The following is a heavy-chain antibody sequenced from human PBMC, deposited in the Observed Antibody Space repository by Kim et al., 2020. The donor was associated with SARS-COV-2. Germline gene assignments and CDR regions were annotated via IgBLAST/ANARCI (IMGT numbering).Heavy chain of an antibody. V-gene: IGHV3-43*02. J-gene: IGHJ6*02. CDR1: GFTFDDYA. D-gene: IGHD3-22*01. Sequence: GGSLRLSCAASGFTFDDYAMHWVRQAPGKGLEWVSLISGDGGSTYYADSVKGRFTISRDNSKNSLYLQMNSLRTEDTALYYCAKDLVYYYDSKLLPYYYGMDVWGQGTTVTVSS. CDR2: ISGDGGST. CDR3: AKDLVYYYDSKLLPYYYGMDV.